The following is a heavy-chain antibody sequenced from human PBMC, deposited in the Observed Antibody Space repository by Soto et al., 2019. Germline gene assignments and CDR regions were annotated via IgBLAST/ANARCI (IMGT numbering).Heavy chain of an antibody. Sequence: EVQLVESGGGLVQPGGSLKLSCAASGFNFSASTMHWVRQASGKGLEWVGRIRRKAHSFATEYAASVKGRFTIFRDDSKHTAYWQMNSLKTEDTARYCCTRHLGGDYGIPHAYWGQGTLVTVSS. CDR1: GFNFSAST. V-gene: IGHV3-73*02. D-gene: IGHD4-17*01. CDR2: IRRKAHSFAT. J-gene: IGHJ4*02. CDR3: TRHLGGDYGIPHAY.